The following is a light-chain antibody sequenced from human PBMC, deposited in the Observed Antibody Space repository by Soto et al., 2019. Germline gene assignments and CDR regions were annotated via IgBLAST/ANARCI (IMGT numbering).Light chain of an antibody. CDR3: QQYAGSPRT. CDR1: QNLGTLY. V-gene: IGKV3-20*01. Sequence: DIVVTQSQGTLSLSPGARGTLSCRASQNLGTLYLAWFQQKSGQAPRLLIYSASRRATGIPDRFTGSGSGTDFTLTINRVEPEDFAVYFCQQYAGSPRTFGQGTKVDIK. J-gene: IGKJ1*01. CDR2: SAS.